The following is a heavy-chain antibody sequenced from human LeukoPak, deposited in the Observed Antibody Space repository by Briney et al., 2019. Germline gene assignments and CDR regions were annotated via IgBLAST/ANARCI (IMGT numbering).Heavy chain of an antibody. D-gene: IGHD3-22*01. J-gene: IGHJ4*02. CDR1: GYSFTGYY. CDR3: ASAYDSTGYYYNY. V-gene: IGHV1-2*06. CDR2: ISPNSGGT. Sequence: ASVKVSCKASGYSFTGYYMHWAPQAPGQGLEWMGRISPNSGGTNYAQKFQGRVTMTRDTSISTAYMELSRLRSDDTAVYYCASAYDSTGYYYNYWGQGTLVTVSS.